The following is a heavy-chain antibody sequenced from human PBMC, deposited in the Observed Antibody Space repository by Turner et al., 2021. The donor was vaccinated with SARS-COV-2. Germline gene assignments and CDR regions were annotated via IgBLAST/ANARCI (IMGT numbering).Heavy chain of an antibody. CDR1: GYTFTNYD. V-gene: IGHV1-8*01. J-gene: IGHJ6*02. Sequence: QVQLVQSGAEVKKPGASVKVSCKASGYTFTNYDINWVRQATGQGLEWMGWMNPNSGNTGYAQKFPGRVTMTRDTSISTAYMELSSLRSEDTAVYYCARLHGHCTSTSCYWDYYFGMDVWGQGTTFTVSS. D-gene: IGHD2-2*01. CDR3: ARLHGHCTSTSCYWDYYFGMDV. CDR2: MNPNSGNT.